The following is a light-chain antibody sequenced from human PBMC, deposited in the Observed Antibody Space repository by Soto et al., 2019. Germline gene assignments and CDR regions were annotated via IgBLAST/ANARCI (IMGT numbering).Light chain of an antibody. CDR1: SSDVGGYNF. V-gene: IGLV2-14*03. CDR3: SSFRSSNTYV. CDR2: DVS. Sequence: QSVLTQPASVSGSPGQSITLSFTGTSSDVGGYNFVTWYQQHPAKAPKLMIYDVSNRPSGVSNRFSGSKSGNTASLTISGLQAEDEADYYCSSFRSSNTYVFGTGTKVTVL. J-gene: IGLJ1*01.